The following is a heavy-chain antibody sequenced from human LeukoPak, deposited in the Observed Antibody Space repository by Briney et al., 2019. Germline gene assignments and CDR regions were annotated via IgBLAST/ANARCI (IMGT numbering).Heavy chain of an antibody. Sequence: HPGGSLRLSCAASGFTFSDHAMHWVRQAPGKGLEWVSYISSSSSTIYYADSVKGRFTISRDNAKNSLYLQMNSLRAEDTAVYYCARGSTYYDSSGQVPFDYWGQGTLVTVSS. CDR2: ISSSSSTI. D-gene: IGHD3-22*01. J-gene: IGHJ4*02. CDR1: GFTFSDHA. V-gene: IGHV3-48*01. CDR3: ARGSTYYDSSGQVPFDY.